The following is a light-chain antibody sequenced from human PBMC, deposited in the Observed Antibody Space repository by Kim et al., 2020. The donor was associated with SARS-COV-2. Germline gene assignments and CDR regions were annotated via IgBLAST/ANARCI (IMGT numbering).Light chain of an antibody. V-gene: IGLV3-21*04. CDR1: NIGSKS. Sequence: APGKTARSTCGGNNIGSKSVDWYQQKQGQAPVLVIYYDSDRPSGIPERFSGSNSGNTATLTISRVEAGDEADYYCQVWDSSSDHVVFGGGTQLTVL. J-gene: IGLJ2*01. CDR2: YDS. CDR3: QVWDSSSDHVV.